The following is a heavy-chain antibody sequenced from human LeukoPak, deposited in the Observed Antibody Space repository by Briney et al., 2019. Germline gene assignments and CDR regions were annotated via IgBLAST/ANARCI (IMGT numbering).Heavy chain of an antibody. D-gene: IGHD5-18*01. V-gene: IGHV3-30*18. CDR3: AKSSEGYTYGHFDY. CDR2: TSFVGSNT. J-gene: IGHJ4*02. CDR1: GFIFNNYG. Sequence: GRSLRLSCAASGFIFNNYGMHWVRQAPGKGLEWVAVTSFVGSNTYYADSVKGRFTISRDNSKNTLYLQMNSLRAEDTAVYYCAKSSEGYTYGHFDYWGQGTLVTVSS.